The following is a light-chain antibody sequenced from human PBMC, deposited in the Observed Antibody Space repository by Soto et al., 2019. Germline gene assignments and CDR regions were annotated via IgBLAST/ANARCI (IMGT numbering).Light chain of an antibody. V-gene: IGKV3-20*01. CDR3: QQYGSSPRWT. CDR2: GAS. J-gene: IGKJ2*02. Sequence: NELTQSPGTLSLSPGARATLSCRASRSVTSNFVAWYQQKPGQAPRLLVYGASTRAIDIPERFSGSGSGTDFSLTINGLESEDFAVYFCQQYGSSPRWTFGQGTKVEIK. CDR1: RSVTSNF.